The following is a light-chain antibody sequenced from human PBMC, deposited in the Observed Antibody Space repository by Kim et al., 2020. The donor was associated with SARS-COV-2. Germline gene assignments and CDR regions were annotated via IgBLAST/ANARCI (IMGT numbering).Light chain of an antibody. CDR1: QIIDTF. V-gene: IGKV1-5*03. CDR2: QAS. Sequence: SASVGDRVTITCRASQIIDTFLAWYQQKPGKAPNLLIYQASNLQIGVPSRFSGSGSGAEFTLTISSLQPDDFATYYCQHYIRFPYTFGQGTKVEI. J-gene: IGKJ2*01. CDR3: QHYIRFPYT.